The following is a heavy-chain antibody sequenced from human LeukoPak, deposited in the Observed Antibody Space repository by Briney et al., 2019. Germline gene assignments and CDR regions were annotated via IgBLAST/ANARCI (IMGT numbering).Heavy chain of an antibody. V-gene: IGHV1-3*01. CDR3: ASRYYYDSSGYYPEGDDY. D-gene: IGHD3-22*01. J-gene: IGHJ4*02. CDR2: INAGNGNT. CDR1: GYTFTSYG. Sequence: ASVKVSCKASGYTFTSYGISWVRQAPGQRLEWMGWINAGNGNTKYSQKFQGRVTITRDTSASTAYMELSSLRSEDTAVYYCASRYYYDSSGYYPEGDDYWGQGTLVTVSS.